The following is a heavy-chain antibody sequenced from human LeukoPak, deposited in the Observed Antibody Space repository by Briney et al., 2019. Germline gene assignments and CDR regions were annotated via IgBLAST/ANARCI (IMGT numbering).Heavy chain of an antibody. CDR3: TKDLNRACSGDCPSDY. V-gene: IGHV3-23*01. J-gene: IGHJ4*02. CDR2: ITGSGGDI. D-gene: IGHD2-21*01. CDR1: GFSFSSYA. Sequence: PGGSLRLSCAASGFSFSSYAINWVRQAPGKGLEWVSTITGSGGDIYYADSVKGRFTISRDNSKNTLYLQMSSLGVEDTALYYCTKDLNRACSGDCPSDYWGQGTLVTVSS.